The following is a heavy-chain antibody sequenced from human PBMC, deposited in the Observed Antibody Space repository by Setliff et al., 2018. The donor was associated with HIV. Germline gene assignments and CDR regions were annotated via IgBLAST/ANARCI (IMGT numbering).Heavy chain of an antibody. V-gene: IGHV4-34*01. CDR3: ARGRLKVTMPHAFDI. D-gene: IGHD3-10*01. CDR1: GGSFSDHN. CDR2: IYHSGSI. J-gene: IGHJ3*02. Sequence: SETLSLTCAVYGGSFSDHNWSWIRQSPGKGLEWIGEIYHSGSINYNPSLKSRVTISVDKSKNQFSLKLSSVTAADTAVYYCARGRLKVTMPHAFDIWGQGTMVTVSS.